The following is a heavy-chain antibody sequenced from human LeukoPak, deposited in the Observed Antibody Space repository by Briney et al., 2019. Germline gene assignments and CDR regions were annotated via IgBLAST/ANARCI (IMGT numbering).Heavy chain of an antibody. Sequence: PGGSLRLSCTASGFTFGDYAMSWFRQAPGKGLEWVGRIKSKTDGGTTDYAAPVKGRFTISRDDSKNTLYLQMNSLKTEDTAVYYCTTDGTMGYWGQGTLVTVSS. CDR2: IKSKTDGGTT. V-gene: IGHV3-15*01. CDR3: TTDGTMGY. CDR1: GFTFGDYA. D-gene: IGHD2-2*01. J-gene: IGHJ4*02.